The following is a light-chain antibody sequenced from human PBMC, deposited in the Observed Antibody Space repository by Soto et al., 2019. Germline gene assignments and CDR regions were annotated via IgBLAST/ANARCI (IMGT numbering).Light chain of an antibody. V-gene: IGKV3-15*01. CDR3: QEYNDWPRGT. CDR2: AVS. CDR1: QSVNTN. J-gene: IGKJ1*01. Sequence: EVVMTQSPATLSASPGERATLSCRASQSVNTNLAWYQKKPGQAPTVLVYAVSTRATGIPDRFSGSGSGTDFTLTISSLQPEDFALYYCQEYNDWPRGTFGQGTKVEVK.